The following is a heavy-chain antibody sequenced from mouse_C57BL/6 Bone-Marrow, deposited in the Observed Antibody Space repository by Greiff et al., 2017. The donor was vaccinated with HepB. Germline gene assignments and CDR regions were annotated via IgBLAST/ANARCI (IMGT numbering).Heavy chain of an antibody. D-gene: IGHD1-1*01. V-gene: IGHV1-12*01. J-gene: IGHJ2*01. CDR2: IYPGNGDT. Sequence: LQESGAELVRPGASVKMSCKASGYTFTSYNMHWVKQTPRQGLEWIGAIYPGNGDTSYNQKFKGKATLTVDKSSSTAYMQLSSLTSEDSAVYFCARSGYYGSSRYYFDYWGQGTTLTVSS. CDR3: ARSGYYGSSRYYFDY. CDR1: GYTFTSYN.